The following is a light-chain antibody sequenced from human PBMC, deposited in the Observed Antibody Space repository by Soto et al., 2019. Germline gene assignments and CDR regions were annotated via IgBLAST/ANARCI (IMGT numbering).Light chain of an antibody. J-gene: IGLJ1*01. CDR2: EVT. CDR3: GSYAGNSEV. V-gene: IGLV2-23*02. CDR1: SGDVGSYNL. Sequence: QSALTQPASVSGSPGQSITIPCTGTSGDVGSYNLVSWYQQHPGKAPKLLIYEVTERPSGVSNRFSGSKSGSTASLTISGLQPDDEAYYYCGSYAGNSEVFGTGTKVTVL.